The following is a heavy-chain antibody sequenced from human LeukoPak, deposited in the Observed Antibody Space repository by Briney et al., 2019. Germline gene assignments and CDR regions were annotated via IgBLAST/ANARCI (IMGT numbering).Heavy chain of an antibody. Sequence: GAFLMICCKGAGYSITSYWIGCGRQMPGKGVEWMGIIYPGDSDTRYSPSFQGLVTISADKSISTAYLHSSSLKASDTAMYCCARLGSIAAAGTGFDYWGQGTLVTVSS. CDR2: IYPGDSDT. CDR1: GYSITSYW. V-gene: IGHV5-51*01. CDR3: ARLGSIAAAGTGFDY. J-gene: IGHJ4*02. D-gene: IGHD6-13*01.